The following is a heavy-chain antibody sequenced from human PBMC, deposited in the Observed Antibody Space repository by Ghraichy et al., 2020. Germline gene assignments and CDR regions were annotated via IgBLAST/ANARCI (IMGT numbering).Heavy chain of an antibody. CDR3: VSMEDDYGGTSGI. CDR2: INTDGSST. J-gene: IGHJ1*01. Sequence: GGSLRLSCAASGFTFSSYWMHWVRQTPGKGLVWVSRINTDGSSTSYADSVKGRFTISRDNAKNTLYLQMNSLSAEDTAVYFCVSMEDDYGGTSGIWGQGTLVTVSS. V-gene: IGHV3-74*01. CDR1: GFTFSSYW. D-gene: IGHD4-23*01.